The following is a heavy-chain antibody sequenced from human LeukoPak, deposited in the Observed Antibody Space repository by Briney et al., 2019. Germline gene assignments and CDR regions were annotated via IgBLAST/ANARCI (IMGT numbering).Heavy chain of an antibody. CDR3: AKDLGYCSSTSCYNFDY. CDR2: ISGSGGST. J-gene: IGHJ4*02. Sequence: GSLRLSCAASGFPFSSYAMSWARQAPGKGLEWVSAISGSGGSTYYADSVKGRFTISRDNSKNTLYLQMNSLRAEDTAVYYCAKDLGYCSSTSCYNFDYWAREPWSPSPQ. D-gene: IGHD2-2*01. V-gene: IGHV3-23*01. CDR1: GFPFSSYA.